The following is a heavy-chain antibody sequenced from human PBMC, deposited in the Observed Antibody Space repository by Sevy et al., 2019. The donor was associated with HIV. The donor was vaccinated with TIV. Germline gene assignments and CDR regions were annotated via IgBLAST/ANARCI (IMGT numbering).Heavy chain of an antibody. Sequence: EGSLRLSCAVSGFSVSNNYLSWVRQAPGKGLEWVSAIYSGGNTYYADSVKGRFTISRDNSKNTVYLQMNGLSAEDTAVYYCARETVSGYNLWGQGTLVTVSS. CDR2: IYSGGNT. J-gene: IGHJ4*02. D-gene: IGHD5-12*01. CDR3: ARETVSGYNL. V-gene: IGHV3-53*01. CDR1: GFSVSNNY.